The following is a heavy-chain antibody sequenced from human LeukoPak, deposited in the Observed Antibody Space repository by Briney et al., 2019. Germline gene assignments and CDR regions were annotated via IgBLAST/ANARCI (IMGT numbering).Heavy chain of an antibody. CDR3: ARYSGSYLGEDDAFDI. CDR1: GGSISSSSYY. CDR2: IYYSGST. J-gene: IGHJ3*02. V-gene: IGHV4-39*01. D-gene: IGHD1-26*01. Sequence: SETLSLTCTVSGGSISSSSYYWGWIRQPPGKGLEWIGSIYYSGSTYYNPSLKSRVTISVDTSKNQFSLKLSSVTAADTAVYYCARYSGSYLGEDDAFDIWGQGTMVTVSS.